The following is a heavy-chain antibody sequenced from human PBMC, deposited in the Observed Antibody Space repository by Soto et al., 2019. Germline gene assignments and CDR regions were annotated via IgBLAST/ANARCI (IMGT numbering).Heavy chain of an antibody. Sequence: QITLNESGPTQVKPRQTLTLTCTFSGFSLTTSGVGVGWIRQSPGKAPEWLALIYWDVDKGYSPSLKSRLTFTKDTSNNQVVLTMAALDPADTATYYCAHRVLRTVFGVVTTTAIYFDFWGQGTPVAVSS. CDR3: AHRVLRTVFGVVTTTAIYFDF. J-gene: IGHJ4*02. CDR1: GFSLTTSGVG. D-gene: IGHD3-3*01. CDR2: IYWDVDK. V-gene: IGHV2-5*02.